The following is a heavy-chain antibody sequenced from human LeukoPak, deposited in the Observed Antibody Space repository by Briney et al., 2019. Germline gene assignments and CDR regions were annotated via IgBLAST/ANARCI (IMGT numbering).Heavy chain of an antibody. CDR2: ISTSSSYI. Sequence: KPGGSLRLSCAASGFTFSTNSMNWLRQAPGKGLEWVSSISTSSSYINYADSVKGRFTISRDNAKNSLYLQMNSLRAEDTAVYYCAKEAGWYYFDYWGQGTLVTVSS. V-gene: IGHV3-21*04. CDR3: AKEAGWYYFDY. D-gene: IGHD6-19*01. J-gene: IGHJ4*02. CDR1: GFTFSTNS.